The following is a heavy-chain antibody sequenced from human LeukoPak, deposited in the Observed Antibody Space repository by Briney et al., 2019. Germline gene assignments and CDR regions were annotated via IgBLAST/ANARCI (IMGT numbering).Heavy chain of an antibody. J-gene: IGHJ4*02. D-gene: IGHD3-10*01. V-gene: IGHV3-7*04. Sequence: AGGSLRLSCAASGFTFSAFWMSWVRQAPGKGLEWVAIIKGDGSEKAYVDSVKGRFTISRDNAKNTLYLQMNSLRAEDTAVYYCARDSPAGTTWRSEPIDYWGQGTLVTVTS. CDR2: IKGDGSEK. CDR3: ARDSPAGTTWRSEPIDY. CDR1: GFTFSAFW.